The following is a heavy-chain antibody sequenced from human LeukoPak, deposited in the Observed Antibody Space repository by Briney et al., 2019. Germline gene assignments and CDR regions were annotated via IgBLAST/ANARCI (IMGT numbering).Heavy chain of an antibody. Sequence: GGSLRLSCAASGFNFNTYAMNWVRQAPGKGLEWVSAISGSGGTTYYADSAKGRFTISRDNSKNTLYLQMNSLRAEDTAVYYCARLHYYGSGSYYGDAFDIWGQGTMVTVSS. CDR1: GFNFNTYA. V-gene: IGHV3-23*01. D-gene: IGHD3-10*01. CDR3: ARLHYYGSGSYYGDAFDI. J-gene: IGHJ3*02. CDR2: ISGSGGTT.